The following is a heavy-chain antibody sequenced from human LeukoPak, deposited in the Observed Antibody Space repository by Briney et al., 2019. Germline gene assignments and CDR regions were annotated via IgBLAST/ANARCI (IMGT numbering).Heavy chain of an antibody. V-gene: IGHV1-24*01. Sequence: ASVKVSCKVSGHTLTEIFMHWVRQAPGKGFEWMGGVDPEDYETINAQKFQGRVTMTEDTSTDTAYMELSSLRSEDTAVYYCAREPLPAVAGISFPDYWGQGTLVTVSS. D-gene: IGHD6-19*01. CDR2: VDPEDYET. J-gene: IGHJ4*02. CDR3: AREPLPAVAGISFPDY. CDR1: GHTLTEIF.